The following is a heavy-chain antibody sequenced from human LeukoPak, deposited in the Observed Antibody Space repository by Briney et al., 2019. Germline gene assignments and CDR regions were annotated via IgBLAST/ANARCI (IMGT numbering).Heavy chain of an antibody. V-gene: IGHV3-15*01. Sequence: PGGSLRLSCAASGFTFPNTWMSWVRQAPGKGLEWVGRIKSKTDGGTADYAAPGKGRFTISRDDSKNTMYLQMNSLKTEDTAVYYCITWRWFDPWGQGTLVTVSS. J-gene: IGHJ5*02. CDR2: IKSKTDGGTA. CDR1: GFTFPNTW. CDR3: ITWRWFDP.